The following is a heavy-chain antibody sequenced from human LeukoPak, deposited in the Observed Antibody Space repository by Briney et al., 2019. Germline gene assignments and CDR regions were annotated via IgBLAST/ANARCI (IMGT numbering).Heavy chain of an antibody. Sequence: SETLSLTCSVSGASISSYYYNWIRQTAGGGLEWIGRLYISGSTDYNPSLKSRVTISVDTSNNQFFLELTSVTAADTAVYYCAKYCSGETCLDNWGQGTLVTVSS. CDR3: AKYCSGETCLDN. D-gene: IGHD2-15*01. V-gene: IGHV4-4*07. J-gene: IGHJ4*02. CDR2: LYISGST. CDR1: GASISSYY.